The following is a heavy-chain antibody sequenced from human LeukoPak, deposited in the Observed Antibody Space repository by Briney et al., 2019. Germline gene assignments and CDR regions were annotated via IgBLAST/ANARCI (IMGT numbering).Heavy chain of an antibody. V-gene: IGHV3-48*03. J-gene: IGHJ4*02. CDR3: ASLPANYDILTGYHDY. D-gene: IGHD3-9*01. CDR1: RLTFSSYA. Sequence: PGGSLRLSCAASRLTFSSYAMSWVRQAPGKGLEWVSYISSSGSTIYYADSVKGRFTISRDNAKNSLYLQMNSLRAEDTAVYYCASLPANYDILTGYHDYWGQGTLVTVSS. CDR2: ISSSGSTI.